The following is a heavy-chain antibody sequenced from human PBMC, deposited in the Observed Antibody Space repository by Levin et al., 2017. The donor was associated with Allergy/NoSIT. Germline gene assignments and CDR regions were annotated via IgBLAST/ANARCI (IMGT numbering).Heavy chain of an antibody. CDR2: IDWDDDK. V-gene: IGHV2-70*11. CDR3: ARATNHYYGRGFDY. CDR1: GFSLTTSGMC. D-gene: IGHD3-10*01. J-gene: IGHJ4*02. Sequence: TPSETLSLTCTFSGFSLTTSGMCVSWIRQPPGNALEWLARIDWDDDKYYSTSLKTRLTISRDTSKNQVVLTMTSMDPVDTATYYCARATNHYYGRGFDYWGQGTPVTVSS.